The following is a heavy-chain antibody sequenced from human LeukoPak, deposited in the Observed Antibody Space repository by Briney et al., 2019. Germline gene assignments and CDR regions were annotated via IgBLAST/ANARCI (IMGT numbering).Heavy chain of an antibody. CDR2: ISAYNGDT. V-gene: IGHV1-18*01. CDR1: GYTFRNFG. D-gene: IGHD3-10*01. J-gene: IGHJ5*02. CDR3: ARSGDGNWFDP. Sequence: AASVTVSFTASGYTFRNFGMGWVRQAPGQGLEWMGWISAYNGDTNYAQKLQGRVTMTTDTSTSTAYMELRNLRSDDTAVYYCARSGDGNWFDPWGQGTLVTVSS.